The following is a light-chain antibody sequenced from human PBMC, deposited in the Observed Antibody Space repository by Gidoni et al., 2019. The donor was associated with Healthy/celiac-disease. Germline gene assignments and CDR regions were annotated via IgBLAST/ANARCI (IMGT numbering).Light chain of an antibody. CDR1: SSDVGGYNY. CDR2: DVS. V-gene: IGLV2-14*03. J-gene: IGLJ2*01. CDR3: SSYTSSSTL. Sequence: QSALTQPASVSGSPGQSITISCTGTSSDVGGYNYVSWYQQHPGKAPKLMICDVSNRPSGVSNRFSGSKSGNTASLTISGLQAEDEADYYCSSYTSSSTLFGGGTKLPVL.